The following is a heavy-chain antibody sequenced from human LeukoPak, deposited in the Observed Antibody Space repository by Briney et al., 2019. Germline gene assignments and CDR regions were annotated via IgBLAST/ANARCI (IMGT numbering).Heavy chain of an antibody. Sequence: KPSETLSLTCTVSGGSISSYYWSWIRQPPGKGLEWIGYIYYSGSTNYNPSLKSRVTISVNTSKNQFSLKLSSVTAADTAVYYCARGSDLTGEIDYWGQGTLVAVSS. CDR1: GGSISSYY. J-gene: IGHJ4*02. V-gene: IGHV4-59*01. CDR2: IYYSGST. CDR3: ARGSDLTGEIDY. D-gene: IGHD1-20*01.